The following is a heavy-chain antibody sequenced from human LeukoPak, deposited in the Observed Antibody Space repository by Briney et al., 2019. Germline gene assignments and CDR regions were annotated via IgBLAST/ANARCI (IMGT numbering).Heavy chain of an antibody. V-gene: IGHV3-11*04. CDR3: ARSGKIYFDWLLDY. J-gene: IGHJ4*02. CDR1: GFTVSSNY. CDR2: IGRSGTTI. D-gene: IGHD3-9*01. Sequence: PGGSLRLSCAASGFTVSSNYMSGGRQAPGKGLEWVSYIGRSGTTIHYAYSVKGRFTISWYNPKKSLYLQINSRKAQATVVYYCARSGKIYFDWLLDYWGQGTLVTVSS.